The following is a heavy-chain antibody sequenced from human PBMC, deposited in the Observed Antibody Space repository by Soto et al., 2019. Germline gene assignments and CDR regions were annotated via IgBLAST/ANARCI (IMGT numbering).Heavy chain of an antibody. Sequence: PSETLSLTCTVSGGSISSGGYYWSWIRQHPGKGLEWIGYIYYSGSTYYNPSLKSRVTISVDTSKNQFSLKLSSVTAADTAVYYCARGHDILTGYPLWGQGTLVTVSS. CDR2: IYYSGST. J-gene: IGHJ4*02. D-gene: IGHD3-9*01. V-gene: IGHV4-31*03. CDR3: ARGHDILTGYPL. CDR1: GGSISSGGYY.